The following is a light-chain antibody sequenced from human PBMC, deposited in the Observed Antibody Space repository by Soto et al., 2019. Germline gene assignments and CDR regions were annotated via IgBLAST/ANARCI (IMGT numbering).Light chain of an antibody. CDR1: QSMSSD. CDR3: QQSYSTPLT. V-gene: IGKV1-39*01. J-gene: IGKJ4*01. Sequence: DIQMTPSPSSLSASVGDRVTITCRASQSMSSDLNWYQQKPGKAPKLLSYAASSLQSGVQSRFSGSGSGTEFTLTISSLQPEDVATYYCQQSYSTPLTVGGGNKVEIK. CDR2: AAS.